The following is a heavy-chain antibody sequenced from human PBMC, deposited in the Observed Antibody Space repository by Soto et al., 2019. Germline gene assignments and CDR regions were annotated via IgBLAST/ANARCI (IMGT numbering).Heavy chain of an antibody. V-gene: IGHV3-30*03. Sequence: PGGPLRLSCAASGFTFSSYGMHLVRQAPGKGLEWVAVISYDGSNKYYADSVKGRFTISRDNSKNTLYLQMNSLRAEDTAVYYCAVFPLYYDFWSGYSPDAFDIWGQGTMVTVSS. CDR2: ISYDGSNK. J-gene: IGHJ3*02. CDR1: GFTFSSYG. D-gene: IGHD3-3*01. CDR3: AVFPLYYDFWSGYSPDAFDI.